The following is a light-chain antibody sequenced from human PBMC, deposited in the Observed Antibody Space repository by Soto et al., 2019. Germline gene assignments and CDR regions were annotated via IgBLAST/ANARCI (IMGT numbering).Light chain of an antibody. V-gene: IGKV3-20*01. J-gene: IGKJ1*01. CDR1: QSVSRY. CDR2: GAS. CDR3: QPYGSSPWT. Sequence: EIVLTQSPGTLSLSPGERATLSCRASQSVSRYLAWYQQKPGQAPRLLIYGASSRATGIPDRFSGSGSGTDFTLTISRLEPQDFAVYYCQPYGSSPWTFGQGTKVEIK.